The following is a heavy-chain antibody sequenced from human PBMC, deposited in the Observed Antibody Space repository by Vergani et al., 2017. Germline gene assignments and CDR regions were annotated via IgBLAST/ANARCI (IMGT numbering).Heavy chain of an antibody. V-gene: IGHV4-61*02. Sequence: VQLQESGPGLVKPSQTLSLTCSVPGGAVNSGSNFWTWIRQPAGKGLEWIGRTSTDGITNYNPSLKSRVTVSVDKSKTQISLRLTSVTAEVTAVYYCARETVVTSWDGYRFHYMDVWGKGTTVTVSS. D-gene: IGHD3-16*02. CDR2: TSTDGIT. J-gene: IGHJ6*03. CDR3: ARETVVTSWDGYRFHYMDV. CDR1: GGAVNSGSNF.